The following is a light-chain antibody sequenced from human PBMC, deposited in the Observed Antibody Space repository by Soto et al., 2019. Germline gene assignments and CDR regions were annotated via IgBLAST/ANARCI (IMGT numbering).Light chain of an antibody. CDR2: ATS. CDR1: QDIRNA. J-gene: IGKJ3*01. Sequence: IQMTQSPSSLSASVGDRVTITCRASQDIRNAVGWYQQKPGKAPKLLIFATSSLHSGVPSRFSGSGSGTDFTLTISSLQPEDFATYFCQQSYSNPDTFGPGTKVDIK. CDR3: QQSYSNPDT. V-gene: IGKV1-39*01.